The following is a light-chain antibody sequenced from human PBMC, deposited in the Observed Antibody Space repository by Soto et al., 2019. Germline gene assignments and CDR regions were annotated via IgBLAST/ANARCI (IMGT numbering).Light chain of an antibody. CDR1: QSVSSN. J-gene: IGKJ5*01. CDR3: QQYNNWPPIT. V-gene: IGKV3-15*01. CDR2: GAS. Sequence: EIVMTQSPATLSVSPGERATLSCRASQSVSSNLAWYQQKPGQTPRLLIYGASTRATGIPARFSCSGSGTEFNLTISSLQSEDFAVYYCQQYNNWPPITFRQGTRLEIK.